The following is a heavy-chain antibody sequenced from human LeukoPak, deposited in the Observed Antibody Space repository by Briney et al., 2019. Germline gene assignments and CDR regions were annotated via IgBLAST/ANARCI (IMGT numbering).Heavy chain of an antibody. CDR3: ARVSMARGVITGVLDV. CDR2: IYHSGST. J-gene: IGHJ6*04. V-gene: IGHV4-38-2*02. D-gene: IGHD3-10*01. Sequence: SETLSLTCTVSGYSISSGYYWGWIRQPPGKGLEWIGSIYHSGSTYYNPSLKSRVTISVDTSKNQFSLKLSSVTAADTAVYYCARVSMARGVITGVLDVWGKGTTVTVSS. CDR1: GYSISSGYY.